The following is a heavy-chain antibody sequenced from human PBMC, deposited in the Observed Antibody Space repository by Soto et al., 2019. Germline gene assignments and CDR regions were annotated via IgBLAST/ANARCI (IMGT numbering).Heavy chain of an antibody. Sequence: QVQLQQWGAGLLKPSETLSLTCAVYGGSFSGYYWSWIRQPPGKGLEWIGEINHSGSTNYNPSLKSRVTISVDTSKNQFSLKLSSVTAADTAVYYCARGSRRLQSFDYWGQGTLVTVSS. CDR1: GGSFSGYY. D-gene: IGHD4-4*01. CDR3: ARGSRRLQSFDY. J-gene: IGHJ4*02. V-gene: IGHV4-34*01. CDR2: INHSGST.